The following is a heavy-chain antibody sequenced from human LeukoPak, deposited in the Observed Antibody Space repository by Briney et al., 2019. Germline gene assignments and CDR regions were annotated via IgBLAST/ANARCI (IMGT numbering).Heavy chain of an antibody. V-gene: IGHV4-59*12. CDR1: GGSISGYC. CDR3: ARPQETLRSYWYFDL. J-gene: IGHJ2*01. CDR2: IYYSGNT. Sequence: PSETLSLTCTVSGGSISGYCWSWFRQPPGKELEWIGYIYYSGNTNYNPTLKSRVTISVDTSKNQFSLKLSSVTAADTAVYYCARPQETLRSYWYFDLWGRGTLVTVSS.